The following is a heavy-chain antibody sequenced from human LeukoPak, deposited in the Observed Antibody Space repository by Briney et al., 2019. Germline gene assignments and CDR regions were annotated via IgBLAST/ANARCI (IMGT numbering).Heavy chain of an antibody. Sequence: GGSLRLSCAASGFTFSDYYMSWVRQAPGKGLEWVAYIKLDGSEKYYVDSVKGRFTISRDNAKNSLSLQMKSLRAEDTAVYYCARVRSYDILTGYSYSKRWYYFDYWGQGTLVTVSS. V-gene: IGHV3-7*01. CDR1: GFTFSDYY. D-gene: IGHD3-9*01. J-gene: IGHJ4*02. CDR2: IKLDGSEK. CDR3: ARVRSYDILTGYSYSKRWYYFDY.